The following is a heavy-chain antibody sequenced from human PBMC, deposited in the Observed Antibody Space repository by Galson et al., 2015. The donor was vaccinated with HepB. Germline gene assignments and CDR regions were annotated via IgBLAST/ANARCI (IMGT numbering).Heavy chain of an antibody. CDR2: ISGSGGST. Sequence: SLRLSCAASGFTFSSYAMSWVRQAPGKGLEWVSAISGSGGSTYYADSVKGRFTISRDNSKNTLYLQMNSLRAEDTAVYYCARDGGITMVRGYFDLWGRGTLVTVSS. D-gene: IGHD3-10*01. V-gene: IGHV3-23*01. CDR1: GFTFSSYA. CDR3: ARDGGITMVRGYFDL. J-gene: IGHJ2*01.